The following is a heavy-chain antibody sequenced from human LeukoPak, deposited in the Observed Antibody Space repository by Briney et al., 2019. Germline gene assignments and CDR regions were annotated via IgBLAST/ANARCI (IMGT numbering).Heavy chain of an antibody. J-gene: IGHJ4*02. CDR3: AGGVNY. D-gene: IGHD3-16*01. Sequence: PGGSLRLSCVASGFTFSTYAMSWVRQAPGKGLEWVSGISTSGGSTYYADPVKGRFTISRDNSKNTLYLQMNSPRAEDTAAYYCAGGVNYWGQGTLVTVSS. CDR1: GFTFSTYA. CDR2: ISTSGGST. V-gene: IGHV3-23*01.